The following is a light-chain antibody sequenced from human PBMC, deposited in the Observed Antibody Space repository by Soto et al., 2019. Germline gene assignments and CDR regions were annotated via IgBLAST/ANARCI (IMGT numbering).Light chain of an antibody. CDR3: QQYSSYPRT. V-gene: IGKV1D-16*01. CDR1: QGISTF. J-gene: IGKJ5*01. CDR2: TAS. Sequence: DIQLTQSPSSLSASVGDRVTISCRASQGISTFLAWYQQKPGKAPKSLIKTASTLQSGVPSRLSGSGSDTEFILTISSLQPEDYATYYGQQYSSYPRTFGQVTRLDLK.